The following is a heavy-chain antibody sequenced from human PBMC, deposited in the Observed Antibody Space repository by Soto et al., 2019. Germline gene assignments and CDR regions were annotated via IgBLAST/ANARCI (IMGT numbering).Heavy chain of an antibody. CDR3: AGSTMVRRKPLAY. CDR1: GASISSGGLH. V-gene: IGHV4-39*01. CDR2: VSYSGRS. Sequence: PSETLSLTCNVSGASISSGGLHWDWIRQPPGKGLEWIGSVSYSGRSDYNPSLRSRLTISADTSKNQFSLELTSVTAADTAVYYCAGSTMVRRKPLAYWGQGTLVTVSS. D-gene: IGHD3-10*01. J-gene: IGHJ4*02.